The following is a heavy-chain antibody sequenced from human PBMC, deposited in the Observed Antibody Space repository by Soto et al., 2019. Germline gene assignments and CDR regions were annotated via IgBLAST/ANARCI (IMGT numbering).Heavy chain of an antibody. Sequence: SETLSLTCTVSGGSISSYYWSWTRQPPGKGLELIGYIYYSGSTNYNPSLKSRVTISVDTSKNQFSLKLSSLTAADTAVYYCARYVVVVAATRWFDPWGQGTLVTVSS. D-gene: IGHD2-15*01. J-gene: IGHJ5*02. CDR1: GGSISSYY. V-gene: IGHV4-59*01. CDR2: IYYSGST. CDR3: ARYVVVVAATRWFDP.